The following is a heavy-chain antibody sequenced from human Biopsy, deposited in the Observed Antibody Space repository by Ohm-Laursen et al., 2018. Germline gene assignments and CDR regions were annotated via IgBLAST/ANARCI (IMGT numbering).Heavy chain of an antibody. CDR1: GGSISGYY. Sequence: SQTLSLTCVVSGGSISGYYWNWIRHHPGKGLEWIGNIFYSANTYYNPSLKSRVTISVDTSKNQFSLKLSSVTAADTAVYYCARLGSGDYFPTFFDFWGQGALVTVSS. J-gene: IGHJ4*02. CDR3: ARLGSGDYFPTFFDF. V-gene: IGHV4-31*11. D-gene: IGHD5-12*01. CDR2: IFYSANT.